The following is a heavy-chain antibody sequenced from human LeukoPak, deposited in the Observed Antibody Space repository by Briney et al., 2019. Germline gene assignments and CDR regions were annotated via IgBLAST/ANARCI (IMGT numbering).Heavy chain of an antibody. CDR1: GGSFSGYY. J-gene: IGHJ4*02. CDR3: ARRYCSGGSCYSGWYY. V-gene: IGHV4-34*01. D-gene: IGHD2-15*01. Sequence: SETLSLTCAVYGGSFSGYYWSWIRQPPGKGLEWIGEINHSGSTNYNPSLKSRVTISVDTSKNQFSLKLSSVTAADTAVYYCARRYCSGGSCYSGWYYWGQGTLVTVSS. CDR2: INHSGST.